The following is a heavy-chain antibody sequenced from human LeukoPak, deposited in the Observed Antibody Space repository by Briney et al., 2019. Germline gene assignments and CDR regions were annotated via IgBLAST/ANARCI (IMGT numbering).Heavy chain of an antibody. V-gene: IGHV1-2*02. CDR3: ARNGEMATIMSYFDY. CDR2: INPNSGGT. D-gene: IGHD5-24*01. J-gene: IGHJ4*02. Sequence: ASVTVSCTASGYTFTGYYMHWVRQAPGQGLEWMGWINPNSGGTNYAQKFQGRVTMTRDTSISTAYMELSRLRSDDTAVYYCARNGEMATIMSYFDYWGQGTLVTVSS. CDR1: GYTFTGYY.